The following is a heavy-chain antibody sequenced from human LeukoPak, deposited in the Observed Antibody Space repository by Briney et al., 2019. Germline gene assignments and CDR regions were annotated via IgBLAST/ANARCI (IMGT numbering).Heavy chain of an antibody. CDR2: ISYDGSNK. CDR1: GFTFSSYG. V-gene: IGHV3-30*18. D-gene: IGHD4/OR15-4a*01. Sequence: GGSLRLSCAASGFTFSSYGMHWVRQAPGKGLEWVVVISYDGSNKYYADSVKGRFTISRDNSKNTLYLQMNSLRAEDTAVYYCAKLRSWGQGTLVTVSS. J-gene: IGHJ4*02. CDR3: AKLRS.